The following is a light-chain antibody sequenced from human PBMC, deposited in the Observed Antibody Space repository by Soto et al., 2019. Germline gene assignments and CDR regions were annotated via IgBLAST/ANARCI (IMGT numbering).Light chain of an antibody. J-gene: IGKJ1*01. CDR1: QSVSSSY. CDR3: QQYASSPPKT. Sequence: EIVFTQSPGTLSLSPGERATLSCRAGQSVSSSYLAWYQQKPGQDPRLLIYSTSSRATGIPDRFSGSGSGTDFTLTISRLEPEDFAVYYCQQYASSPPKTFGQGTKVDIK. V-gene: IGKV3-20*01. CDR2: STS.